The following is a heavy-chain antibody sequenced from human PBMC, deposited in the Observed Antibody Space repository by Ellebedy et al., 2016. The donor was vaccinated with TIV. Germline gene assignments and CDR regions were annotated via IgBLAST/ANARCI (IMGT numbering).Heavy chain of an antibody. V-gene: IGHV4-59*08. Sequence: MPSETLSLTCTVSGGSISSYYWSWIRQPPGKGLEWIGYIYYSGSTNYNPSLKSRVTISVDTSKNQFSLKLSSVTAADTAVYYCARRSYGGNPHDYYFDYWGQGTLVTVSS. CDR2: IYYSGST. CDR1: GGSISSYY. D-gene: IGHD4-23*01. CDR3: ARRSYGGNPHDYYFDY. J-gene: IGHJ4*02.